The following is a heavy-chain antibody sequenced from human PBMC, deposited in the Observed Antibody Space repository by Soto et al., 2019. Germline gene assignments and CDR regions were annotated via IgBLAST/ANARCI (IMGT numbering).Heavy chain of an antibody. D-gene: IGHD3-16*01. V-gene: IGHV4-31*11. CDR3: ARETRGLGVPPLDY. CDR1: GDSISSTGYY. Sequence: QVQLKESGPGLLKPSETLSVTCDVSGDSISSTGYYWSWIRQRPGQGLEWIGYISYSGSTSYNPSLGGRATMAPDTSRTQYSLKVPSVTPADTAVYYCARETRGLGVPPLDYWGQGTLVTVSS. J-gene: IGHJ4*02. CDR2: ISYSGST.